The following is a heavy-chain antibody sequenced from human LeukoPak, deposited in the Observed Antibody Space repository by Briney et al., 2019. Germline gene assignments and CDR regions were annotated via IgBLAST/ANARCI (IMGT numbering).Heavy chain of an antibody. CDR1: GYTFTGYY. CDR3: TTLGYYGSGFYYYFEY. V-gene: IGHV1-24*01. Sequence: ASVKVSCKASGYTFTGYYMHWVRQAPGNRLEWLGGFDPEAGEIIYAQKFQGRVTMTEDTPTDTAYMELSSLRSEDTAVYYCTTLGYYGSGFYYYFEYWGQGTLVTVSS. J-gene: IGHJ4*02. D-gene: IGHD3-10*01. CDR2: FDPEAGEI.